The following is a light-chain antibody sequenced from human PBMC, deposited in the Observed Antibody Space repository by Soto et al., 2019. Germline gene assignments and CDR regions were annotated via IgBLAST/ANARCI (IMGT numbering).Light chain of an antibody. Sequence: QSALIQPASVSGSPGQAITISCTGTGSDVGGYNSVSWYQQHPGKAPKLVIYDVNNRPSGVSNRFSGAKSGNTASLTISGLQAEDEADYYCCSWTISSTDVFGTGTKVTVL. V-gene: IGLV2-14*01. CDR2: DVN. CDR1: GSDVGGYNS. CDR3: CSWTISSTDV. J-gene: IGLJ1*01.